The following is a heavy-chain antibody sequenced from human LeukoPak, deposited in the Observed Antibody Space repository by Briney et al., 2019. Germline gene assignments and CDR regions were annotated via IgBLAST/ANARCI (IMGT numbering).Heavy chain of an antibody. D-gene: IGHD2-2*01. J-gene: IGHJ4*02. CDR2: IDGSSSTI. CDR3: VRDRSYWGYCSSTSSYAFDS. CDR1: GFTFSNYP. Sequence: GGSLRLSCVASGFTFSNYPMIWVRQAPGKGLEWLSYIDGSSSTIYYEASVKGRFTISRDSAKNSVYLQMNSLRVEDTAVYYCVRDRSYWGYCSSTSSYAFDSWGQGTLVTVSS. V-gene: IGHV3-48*04.